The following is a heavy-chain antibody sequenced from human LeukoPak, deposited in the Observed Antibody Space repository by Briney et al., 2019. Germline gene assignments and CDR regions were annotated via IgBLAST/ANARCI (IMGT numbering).Heavy chain of an antibody. Sequence: GGSLRLSCAASGFTVSSNYMSWVRQAPGKGLEWVSVIYSGGSTYYADSVKGRFTISRDNSKNTLYLQMNSLRAEDTAVYYCAKEPSGVGATSRYYFDYWGQGTLVTVSS. CDR3: AKEPSGVGATSRYYFDY. CDR2: IYSGGST. J-gene: IGHJ4*02. D-gene: IGHD1-26*01. V-gene: IGHV3-53*01. CDR1: GFTVSSNY.